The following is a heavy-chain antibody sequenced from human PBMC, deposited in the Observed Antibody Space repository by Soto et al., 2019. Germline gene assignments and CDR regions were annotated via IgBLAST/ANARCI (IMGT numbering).Heavy chain of an antibody. V-gene: IGHV4-59*08. Sequence: QVQLQESGPGLVKPSETLSLTCTVSGGSISSYYWSWIRQPPGKGLEWIGYIYYSGSTNYNPSLKSRLTMSVDASKNQFSLTLSSVPAADKSVYDCARRYGGNLDYWGQGTLVTVSS. CDR1: GGSISSYY. J-gene: IGHJ4*02. CDR2: IYYSGST. D-gene: IGHD1-26*01. CDR3: ARRYGGNLDY.